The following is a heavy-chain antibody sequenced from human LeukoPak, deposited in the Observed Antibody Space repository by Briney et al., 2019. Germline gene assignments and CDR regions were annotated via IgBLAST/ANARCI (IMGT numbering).Heavy chain of an antibody. J-gene: IGHJ6*03. CDR1: GYTFTGYY. CDR2: INPNSGGT. D-gene: IGHD3-10*01. V-gene: IGHV1-2*02. Sequence: ASVKVSCKASGYTFTGYYMHWVRRAPGQGLEWMGWINPNSGGTNYAQKFQGRVTMTRDTSISTAYMELSRLRSDDTAVYYCARAFTMVRGGYYYFFMDVWGKGTTVTISS. CDR3: ARAFTMVRGGYYYFFMDV.